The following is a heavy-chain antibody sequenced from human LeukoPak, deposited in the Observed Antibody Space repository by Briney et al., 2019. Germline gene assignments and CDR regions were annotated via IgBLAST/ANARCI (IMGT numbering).Heavy chain of an antibody. CDR3: ARGRITIFGVAAI. J-gene: IGHJ4*02. D-gene: IGHD3-3*01. CDR1: RFTFTNYA. CDR2: ISGSGRST. V-gene: IGHV3-23*01. Sequence: GGSLRLSCAASRFTFTNYAMSWVRQAPGKGLEWVSAISGSGRSTSYADSVKGRFTISRDNAKNSLYLQMNSLRAEDTAVYYCARGRITIFGVAAIWGQGTLVTVSS.